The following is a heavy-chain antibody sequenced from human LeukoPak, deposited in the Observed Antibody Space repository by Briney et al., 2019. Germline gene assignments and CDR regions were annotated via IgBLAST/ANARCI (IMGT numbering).Heavy chain of an antibody. CDR1: GFTFRDYA. J-gene: IGHJ6*02. CDR2: ISYDGSNK. V-gene: IGHV3-30*03. D-gene: IGHD3-10*01. CDR3: ARDLVNYGSGSYYTTHYYYGMDV. Sequence: PGGSLRLSCAASGFTFRDYAMHWVRQAPGKGLEWVAVISYDGSNKHYVDSVKGRFTISRDNPKNTLYLQMNGLRAEDTAVYYCARDLVNYGSGSYYTTHYYYGMDVWGQGTTVTVSS.